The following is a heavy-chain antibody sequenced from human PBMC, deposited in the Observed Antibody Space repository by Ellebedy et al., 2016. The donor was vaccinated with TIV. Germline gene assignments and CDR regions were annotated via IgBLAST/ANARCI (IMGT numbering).Heavy chain of an antibody. Sequence: GGSLRLXCAASGFTFSSYAMSWVRQAPGKGLDWVSALSGGGGSTYYADSVKGRFTISRDNSKNTLYLQMNSLRAEDTAVYYCSSDLAHWGQGTLVTVSS. CDR2: LSGGGGST. V-gene: IGHV3-23*01. D-gene: IGHD2-21*02. CDR3: SSDLAH. CDR1: GFTFSSYA. J-gene: IGHJ4*02.